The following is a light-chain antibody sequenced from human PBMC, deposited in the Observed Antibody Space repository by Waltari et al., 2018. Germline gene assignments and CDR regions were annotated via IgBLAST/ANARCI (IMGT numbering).Light chain of an antibody. CDR3: QHYVRLPAT. J-gene: IGKJ1*01. CDR1: QSVGRS. CDR2: GAS. Sequence: IVLTQSPGTLSLSPGEIATLSCRASQSVGRSLAWYQQKPGQAPRLVIYGASSRATGIPDRFSGSGSGTDFSLTISRLEPEDFAVYYCQHYVRLPATFGQGTKVEIK. V-gene: IGKV3-20*01.